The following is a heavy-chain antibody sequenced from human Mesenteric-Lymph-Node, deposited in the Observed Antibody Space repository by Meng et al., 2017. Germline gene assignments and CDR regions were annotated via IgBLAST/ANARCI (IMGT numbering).Heavy chain of an antibody. CDR2: TYYRSKWYN. CDR3: AGSSGYYIGYYFDY. D-gene: IGHD3-22*01. CDR1: GDSVSSNSAS. V-gene: IGHV6-1*01. J-gene: IGHJ4*02. Sequence: LHQSGPGWVKPPKTPSLTCAISGDSVSSNSASWNWIRQSPSRGLEWLGRTYYRSKWYNDYAVSVKSRITINPDTSKNQFSLQLNSVTPEDTAVYYCAGSSGYYIGYYFDYWGQGTLVTVSS.